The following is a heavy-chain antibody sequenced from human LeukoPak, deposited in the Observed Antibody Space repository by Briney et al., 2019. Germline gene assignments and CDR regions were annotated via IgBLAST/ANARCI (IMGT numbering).Heavy chain of an antibody. D-gene: IGHD3-22*01. J-gene: IGHJ4*02. CDR2: INPNSGGT. V-gene: IGHV1-2*02. CDR1: GHTFTGYY. CDR3: AKGGYYYDISPDPFDY. Sequence: GASVKVACKTSGHTFTGYYMHWVRQAPGQGPEWMGWINPNSGGTSYALKFQGRVTMTSDTSISTAYMDLSRLTSDDMAVYYCAKGGYYYDISPDPFDYWGQGTLVTVSS.